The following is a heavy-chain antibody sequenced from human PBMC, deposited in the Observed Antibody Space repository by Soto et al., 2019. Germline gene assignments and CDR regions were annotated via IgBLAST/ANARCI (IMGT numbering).Heavy chain of an antibody. CDR2: ISSSSSVI. V-gene: IGHV3-48*01. CDR3: ARDLSWGSNWYYYMAV. Sequence: EVQLVESGGGLVQPGGSLRLSCATSGFILSDCAMNWVRQAPGKGLEWVSYISSSSSVIDYADSVKGRFTVSRDNARNSLYLQMNSARAEDTAVSYCARDLSWGSNWYYYMAVWGEGTTITVSS. J-gene: IGHJ6*03. D-gene: IGHD7-27*01. CDR1: GFILSDCA.